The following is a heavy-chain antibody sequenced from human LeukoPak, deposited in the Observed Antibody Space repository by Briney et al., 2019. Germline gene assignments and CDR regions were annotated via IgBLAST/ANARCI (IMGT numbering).Heavy chain of an antibody. D-gene: IGHD1-26*01. CDR3: ARSSGSLFDY. CDR1: GGSISSSNW. J-gene: IGHJ4*02. Sequence: SETLSLTCAVSGGSISSSNWWSWVRQPPGKGLEWIGSMYHSGSSYYNPSLKSRVTFSVDTSKNQFSLKLSSVTAADTAVYYCARSSGSLFDYWGQGTLVTVSS. CDR2: MYHSGSS. V-gene: IGHV4-4*02.